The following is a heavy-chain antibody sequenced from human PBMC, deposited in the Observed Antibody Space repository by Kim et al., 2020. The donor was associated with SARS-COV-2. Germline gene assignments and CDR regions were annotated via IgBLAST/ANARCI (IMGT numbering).Heavy chain of an antibody. D-gene: IGHD3-10*01. CDR1: GFTLSNYW. CDR2: INSDGSST. V-gene: IGHV3-74*01. Sequence: GGSLRLSCAASGFTLSNYWMHWVHQAPGKGLVWVSRINSDGSSTSYADSVKGRFTISRDNAKNTLYLQMNSLRAEDTALYYCAREVTMVRGVKGYQHWGQGTLVTVSS. J-gene: IGHJ1*01. CDR3: AREVTMVRGVKGYQH.